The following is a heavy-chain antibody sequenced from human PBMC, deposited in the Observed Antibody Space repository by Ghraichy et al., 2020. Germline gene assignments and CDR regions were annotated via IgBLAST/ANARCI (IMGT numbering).Heavy chain of an antibody. CDR3: ARKYSSGWYRWGFDY. CDR2: IKQDGSEK. Sequence: GGSLRLSCAASGFTFSSYWMSWVRQAPGKGLEWVANIKQDGSEKYYVDSVKGRFTISRDNAKNSLYLQMNSLRAEDTAVYYCARKYSSGWYRWGFDYWGQGTLVTVSS. D-gene: IGHD6-19*01. V-gene: IGHV3-7*01. J-gene: IGHJ4*02. CDR1: GFTFSSYW.